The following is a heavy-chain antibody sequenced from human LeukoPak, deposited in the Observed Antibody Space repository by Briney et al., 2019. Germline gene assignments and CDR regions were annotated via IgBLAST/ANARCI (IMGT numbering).Heavy chain of an antibody. Sequence: GGSLRLSCEASGFTFSSYWMHWVRQVPGKGLMWVSRINTDGSETTYADSVKGRFTISRDNAKNSLYLQMNSLRAEDTAVYYCAELGITMIGGVWGKGTTVTISS. J-gene: IGHJ6*04. V-gene: IGHV3-74*03. D-gene: IGHD3-10*02. CDR3: AELGITMIGGV. CDR1: GFTFSSYW. CDR2: INTDGSET.